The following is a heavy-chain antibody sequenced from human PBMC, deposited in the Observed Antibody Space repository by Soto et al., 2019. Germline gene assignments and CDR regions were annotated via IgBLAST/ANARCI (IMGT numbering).Heavy chain of an antibody. V-gene: IGHV3-74*01. J-gene: IGHJ5*02. CDR3: ASTGTGWYNWFDP. CDR2: INSDGSST. CDR1: GFTFSSYW. D-gene: IGHD1-1*01. Sequence: EVQLVESGGGLVQPGGSLRLSCAGSGFTFSSYWMHWVRQAPGKGLVWVSRINSDGSSTSYADPVKGRFTISRDNAKNTLYLQMNSLRAEDTAVYYCASTGTGWYNWFDPWGQGTLVTVSS.